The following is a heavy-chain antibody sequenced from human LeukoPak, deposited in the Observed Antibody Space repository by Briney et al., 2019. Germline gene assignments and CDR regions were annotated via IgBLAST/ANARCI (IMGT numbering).Heavy chain of an antibody. CDR1: GFSFDLSA. CDR3: VKPDRLNYYDSGSHYYYYYMDV. D-gene: IGHD3-10*01. CDR2: ISNDGSSK. Sequence: GRSLRLSCVVSGFSFDLSAMHWVRQAPGKGLEWVAVISNDGSSKFYTDSVKGRFTLSRDNSRNTLNLQMNSLRVEDTAVYYCVKPDRLNYYDSGSHYYYYYMDVWGKGTTVTVSS. V-gene: IGHV3-30*18. J-gene: IGHJ6*03.